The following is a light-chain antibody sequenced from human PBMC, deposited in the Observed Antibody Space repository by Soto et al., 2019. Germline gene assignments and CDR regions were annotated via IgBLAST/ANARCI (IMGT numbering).Light chain of an antibody. Sequence: QSVLTQPPSASGTPGQRVTISCSGSSSNIGSNTVNWYQQLPGTAPKLLIYSNNQGPSGVPDRFSGSKAGTSASLAISGLQSEDEADYYCAAWDDSLNGRWVFGGGTKLTVL. CDR3: AAWDDSLNGRWV. CDR2: SNN. J-gene: IGLJ3*02. V-gene: IGLV1-44*01. CDR1: SSNIGSNT.